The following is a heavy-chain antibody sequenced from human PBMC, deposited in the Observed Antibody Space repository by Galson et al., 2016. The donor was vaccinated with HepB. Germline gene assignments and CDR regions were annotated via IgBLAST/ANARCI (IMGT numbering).Heavy chain of an antibody. CDR3: ARHDYGES. J-gene: IGHJ4*02. CDR2: IETGGGT. CDR1: GFSVSSDY. V-gene: IGHV3-53*01. Sequence: LRLSCAASGFSVSSDYMTWVRQAPGKGLEWVSVIETGGGTYYADSVKGRFIISRDNSKNTIYLQMNSLRAEDTAVYYCARHDYGESWGQGTLVTVSS.